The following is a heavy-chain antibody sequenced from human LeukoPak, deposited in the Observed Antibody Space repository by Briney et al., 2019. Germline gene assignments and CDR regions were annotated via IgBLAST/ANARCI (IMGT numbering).Heavy chain of an antibody. CDR2: ISSSSSYI. CDR3: AREMVYATSYYYYGMDV. V-gene: IGHV3-21*01. J-gene: IGHJ6*02. Sequence: GGSLRLSCAASGFTFSSYSMNWVRQAPGKGLEWVSSISSSSSYIHYADSVKGRFTISRDNAKNSLYLQMNSLRAEDTAVYYCAREMVYATSYYYYGMDVWGQGTTVTVSS. D-gene: IGHD2-8*01. CDR1: GFTFSSYS.